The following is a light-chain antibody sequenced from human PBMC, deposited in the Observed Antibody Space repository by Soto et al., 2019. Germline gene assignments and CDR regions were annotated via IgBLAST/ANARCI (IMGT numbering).Light chain of an antibody. Sequence: MTQSPVTLSVSPGERATLSCRASQSIRNNLAWYQQKPGQAPRLLIYGASNRATGIPDRFSGSGSGTDFTLTISRLEPEDFAVYYCQQYGSSGTFGQGTKVDIK. V-gene: IGKV3-20*01. CDR3: QQYGSSGT. CDR1: QSIRNN. CDR2: GAS. J-gene: IGKJ1*01.